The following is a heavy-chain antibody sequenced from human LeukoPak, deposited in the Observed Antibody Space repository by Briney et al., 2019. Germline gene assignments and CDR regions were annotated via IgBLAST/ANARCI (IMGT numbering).Heavy chain of an antibody. CDR1: GGTFSSHA. V-gene: IGHV1-69*10. D-gene: IGHD1-26*01. CDR2: VIPILDIT. Sequence: SVKVSCKASGGTFSSHAMNWVRQAPGQGLEWMGGVIPILDITDYAQKFQGRLTITADTSTSTAYLELRGLRSDDTAVYYCARDWGAPHTLNFDYWGQGTLVTVSS. J-gene: IGHJ4*02. CDR3: ARDWGAPHTLNFDY.